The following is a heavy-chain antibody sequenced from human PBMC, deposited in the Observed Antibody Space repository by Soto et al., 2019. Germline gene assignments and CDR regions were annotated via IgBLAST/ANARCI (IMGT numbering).Heavy chain of an antibody. V-gene: IGHV3-7*01. D-gene: IGHD4-17*01. CDR1: GFTFSSYW. J-gene: IGHJ6*03. Sequence: EVQLVESGGGLVQPGGSLRLSCAASGFTFSSYWLSWVRQAPGKGLEWVANIKQDGSEEYYVDSVKGRFTISRDNAKNSLYLQMNSLRAEDTAVYYCARDPITSVTTRLYYYIDVWGKGTTVTVSS. CDR3: ARDPITSVTTRLYYYIDV. CDR2: IKQDGSEE.